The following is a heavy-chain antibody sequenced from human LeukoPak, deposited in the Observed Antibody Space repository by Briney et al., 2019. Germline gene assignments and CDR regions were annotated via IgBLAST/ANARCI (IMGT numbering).Heavy chain of an antibody. CDR2: IYYSGST. Sequence: ASETLSLTCTVPGGSISSSSYYRGWIRQPPGKGLEWIGSIYYSGSTYYNPSLKSRVTISVDTSKNQFSLKLSSVTAADTAVYYCARVAILAFDYWGQGTLVTVSS. CDR3: ARVAILAFDY. J-gene: IGHJ4*02. V-gene: IGHV4-39*07. CDR1: GGSISSSSYY. D-gene: IGHD2-2*01.